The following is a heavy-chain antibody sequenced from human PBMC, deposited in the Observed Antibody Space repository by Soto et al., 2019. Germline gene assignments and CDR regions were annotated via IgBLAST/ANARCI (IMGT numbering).Heavy chain of an antibody. CDR1: GGSISSGGYF. CDR2: MSYSGPN. D-gene: IGHD3-3*01. Sequence: LSLTCTVSGGSISSGGYFWSWIRQGPGKGLEWIGYMSYSGPNHYNPSLKSRATISVDTPENQFFLKLSSVTAADTAVYFCARGGQDFWSGPFDFWGRGALVTVS. V-gene: IGHV4-31*03. CDR3: ARGGQDFWSGPFDF. J-gene: IGHJ4*02.